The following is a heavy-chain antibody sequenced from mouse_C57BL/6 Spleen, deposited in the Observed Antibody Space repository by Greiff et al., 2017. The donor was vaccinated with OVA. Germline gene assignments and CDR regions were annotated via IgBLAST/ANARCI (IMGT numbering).Heavy chain of an antibody. V-gene: IGHV5-9-1*02. CDR3: TRVGDVYYFDY. CDR1: GFTFSSYA. Sequence: EVQRVESGEGLVKPGGSLKLSCAASGFTFSSYAMSWVRQTPEKRLEWVAYISSGGDYIYYADTVKGRFTISRDNARNTLYLQMRSLKSEDTSMDYCTRVGDVYYFDYWGQGTTLTVSS. CDR2: ISSGGDYI. D-gene: IGHD2-13*01. J-gene: IGHJ2*01.